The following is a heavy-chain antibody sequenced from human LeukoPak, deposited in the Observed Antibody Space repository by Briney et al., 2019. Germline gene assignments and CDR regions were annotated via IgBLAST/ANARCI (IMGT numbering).Heavy chain of an antibody. CDR2: INHSGST. V-gene: IGHV4-34*01. J-gene: IGHJ4*01. CDR1: GGSFSGYY. Sequence: SETLSLTCAVYGGSFSGYYWSWIRQPPGKGLEWIGEINHSGSTNYNPSLKSRVTISVDTSKNQFSLKLSSVTAADTAVYYCARGRYSPYVYFDYWGNGTLVTVSS. CDR3: ARGRYSPYVYFDY. D-gene: IGHD3-9*01.